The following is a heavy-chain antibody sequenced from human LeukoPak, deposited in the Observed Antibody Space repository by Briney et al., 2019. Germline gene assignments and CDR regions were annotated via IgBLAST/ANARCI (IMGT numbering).Heavy chain of an antibody. J-gene: IGHJ5*02. CDR2: IYYSGST. CDR3: ARGGGCSSTSCYAGGVNWFDP. V-gene: IGHV4-59*12. D-gene: IGHD2-2*01. CDR1: GGSISSYY. Sequence: SETLSLTCTVSGGSISSYYWSWIRQPPGKGLEWIGYIYYSGSTNYNPSLKSRVTISVDTSKNQFSLKLSSVTAADTAVYYCARGGGCSSTSCYAGGVNWFDPWGQGTLVTVSS.